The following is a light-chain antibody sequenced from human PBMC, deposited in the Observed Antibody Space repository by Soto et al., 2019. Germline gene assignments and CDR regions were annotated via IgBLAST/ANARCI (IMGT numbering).Light chain of an antibody. CDR3: MQALQTPPT. J-gene: IGKJ1*01. Sequence: DTVMTQSPLSLPVTPGEPASISCWSSQSLLHTDVYNYLDWYLQKPGQSPQLLIYLGSYRASGVPDRFNGSGSRTDFTLKISRVEAEDVGVYYCMQALQTPPTFGQGTKLEI. CDR1: QSLLHTDVYNY. CDR2: LGS. V-gene: IGKV2-28*01.